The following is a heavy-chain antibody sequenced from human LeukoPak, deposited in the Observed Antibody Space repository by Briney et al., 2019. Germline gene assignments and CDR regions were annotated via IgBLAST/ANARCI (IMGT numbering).Heavy chain of an antibody. J-gene: IGHJ5*02. CDR1: GFTFSSYS. D-gene: IGHD2-21*02. CDR3: AKVPQAYCGGDCYSPWFDP. Sequence: GGSLRLSCAASGFTFSSYSMNWVRQAPGKGLEWVSFISSSSSTIYYADSVKGRFTISRDNAKNSLYLQMNSLRAEDTAVYYCAKVPQAYCGGDCYSPWFDPWGQGTLVTVSS. V-gene: IGHV3-48*01. CDR2: ISSSSSTI.